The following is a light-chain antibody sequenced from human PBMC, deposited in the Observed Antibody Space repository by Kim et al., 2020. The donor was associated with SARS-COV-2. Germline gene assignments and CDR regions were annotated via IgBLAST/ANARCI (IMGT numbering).Light chain of an antibody. J-gene: IGLJ3*02. CDR3: QSYDSSDRV. Sequence: GKTVTTSCTRSSGSIASNYVQWYQQRPGSSPTTVIYDDNQRPSGVPDRFSGSIDSSSNSASLTISGLKTEDEADYYCQSYDSSDRVFGGGTQLTVL. V-gene: IGLV6-57*01. CDR2: DDN. CDR1: SGSIASNY.